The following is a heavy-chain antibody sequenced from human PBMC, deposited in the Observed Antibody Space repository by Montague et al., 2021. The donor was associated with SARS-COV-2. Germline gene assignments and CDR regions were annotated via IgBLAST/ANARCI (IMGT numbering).Heavy chain of an antibody. Sequence: SETLSLTCAVYGGSFNAYYWSWIRQPPGKGLEWIGEINHGGITNYSPSLKSRVTISADTSKNQFSLKLKSVTAADTANYYCARGHQGVAMIVVVMIGAEYYFDYWGQGSLVTVSS. V-gene: IGHV4-34*01. CDR3: ARGHQGVAMIVVVMIGAEYYFDY. D-gene: IGHD3-22*01. CDR1: GGSFNAYY. J-gene: IGHJ4*02. CDR2: INHGGIT.